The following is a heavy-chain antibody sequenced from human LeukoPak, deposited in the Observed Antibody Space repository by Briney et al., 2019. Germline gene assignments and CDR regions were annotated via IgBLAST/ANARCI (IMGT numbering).Heavy chain of an antibody. CDR3: ARNKGWNSSGWYGFDY. Sequence: SETLSLTCTVSGDSISSYYWSWIRQSPGKGLEWIGYIYYSGSTNYNPSLKSRVTISLDTSKNQFSLNLRSVTAADTAVYYCARNKGWNSSGWYGFDYWGQGTLVTVSS. D-gene: IGHD6-19*01. CDR2: IYYSGST. CDR1: GDSISSYY. J-gene: IGHJ4*02. V-gene: IGHV4-59*01.